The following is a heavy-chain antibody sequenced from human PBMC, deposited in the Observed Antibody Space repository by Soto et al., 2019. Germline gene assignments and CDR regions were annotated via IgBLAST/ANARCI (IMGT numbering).Heavy chain of an antibody. CDR2: IKEDGSQK. CDR1: GFTFSRYW. D-gene: IGHD3-22*01. J-gene: IGHJ3*02. CDR3: ARGDYYDSSGPFSDAFDI. V-gene: IGHV3-7*04. Sequence: GSLRLSCAASGFTFSRYWMSWVRQAPGKGLEWVANIKEDGSQKWYVDSVKGRFTISRDNGKNSLYLQINSLRAEDTAVYYCARGDYYDSSGPFSDAFDIWGQGTMVTVSS.